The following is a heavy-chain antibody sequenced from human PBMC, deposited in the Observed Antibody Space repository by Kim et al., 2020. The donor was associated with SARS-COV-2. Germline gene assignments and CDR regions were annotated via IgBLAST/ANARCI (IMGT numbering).Heavy chain of an antibody. J-gene: IGHJ6*02. D-gene: IGHD3-22*01. Sequence: SETLSLTCTVSGGSISSGGYYWSWIRQHPGKGLEWIGYIYYSGSTYYNPSLKSRVTISVDTSKNQFSLKLSSVTVADTAVYYCARGNRSGYYSRYYYYYGMDVWGQGTTVTVSS. CDR2: IYYSGST. V-gene: IGHV4-31*03. CDR1: GGSISSGGYY. CDR3: ARGNRSGYYSRYYYYYGMDV.